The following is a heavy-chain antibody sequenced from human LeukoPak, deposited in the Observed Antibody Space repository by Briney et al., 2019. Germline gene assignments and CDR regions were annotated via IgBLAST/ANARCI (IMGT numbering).Heavy chain of an antibody. CDR3: ARAIVSMIIWNRGNAGAFDI. Sequence: SETLSLTCTVSGGSISSSSYYWGWIRQPPGKGLEWIGSIYYSGSTYYNPSLKSRVTISVDTSKNQFSLKLSSVTAADTAVYYCARAIVSMIIWNRGNAGAFDIWGQGTMVTVSS. V-gene: IGHV4-39*01. CDR1: GGSISSSSYY. D-gene: IGHD3-16*01. CDR2: IYYSGST. J-gene: IGHJ3*02.